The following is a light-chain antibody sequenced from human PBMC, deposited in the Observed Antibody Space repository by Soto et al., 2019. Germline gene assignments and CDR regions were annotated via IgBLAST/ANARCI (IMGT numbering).Light chain of an antibody. V-gene: IGKV1-5*03. J-gene: IGKJ1*01. CDR3: QHYNDYSRM. CDR2: KAS. Sequence: DIQMTQSPSTLSASIGDRVTITCRASQSVDTWLAWYQQKPGKAPKLLIYKASSLQTGVPSRFSGSGSGTEFTLTISSLQPDDFATYYCQHYNDYSRMFGQGTKGKSN. CDR1: QSVDTW.